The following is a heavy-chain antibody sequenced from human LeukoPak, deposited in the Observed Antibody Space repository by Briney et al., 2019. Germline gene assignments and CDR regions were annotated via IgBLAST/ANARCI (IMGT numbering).Heavy chain of an antibody. CDR1: GFTFSSYA. J-gene: IGHJ4*02. V-gene: IGHV3-30*04. CDR3: ARAMKVYSSSPPYY. D-gene: IGHD6-6*01. CDR2: ISYDGSNK. Sequence: GGSLRPSCAASGFTFSSYAMHWVRQAPGKGLEWVAVISYDGSNKYYADSVKGRFTISRDNSKNTLYLQMNSLRAEDTAVYYCARAMKVYSSSPPYYWGQGTLVTVSS.